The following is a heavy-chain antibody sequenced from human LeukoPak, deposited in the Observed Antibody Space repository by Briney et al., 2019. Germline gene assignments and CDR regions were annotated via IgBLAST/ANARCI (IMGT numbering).Heavy chain of an antibody. J-gene: IGHJ5*02. Sequence: PGGSLRLSCAASGFTFSSYAMHWVRQAPGKGLEWVAVISYDGSNKYYADSVKGRFTISRDNSKNTLYLQMNSLRAEDTAVYYCARGSSGVAATESWFDPWGQGTLVTVSS. CDR3: ARGSSGVAATESWFDP. CDR1: GFTFSSYA. D-gene: IGHD2-15*01. V-gene: IGHV3-30*04. CDR2: ISYDGSNK.